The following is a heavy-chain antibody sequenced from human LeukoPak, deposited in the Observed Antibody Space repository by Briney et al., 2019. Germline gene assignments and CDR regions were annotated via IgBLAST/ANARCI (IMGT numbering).Heavy chain of an antibody. D-gene: IGHD3-10*01. CDR2: INPNSGGT. V-gene: IGHV1-2*02. CDR1: GYTFTGYY. J-gene: IGHJ6*02. Sequence: ASVKVSCKASGYTFTGYYIHWVRQAPGQGLEWMGWINPNSGGTNYAQKFQGRVTMTGDTSISTAYMELSRLRSDDTAVYYCARVPRLLWFGELSGPHYYYGMDVWGQGTTVTVSS. CDR3: ARVPRLLWFGELSGPHYYYGMDV.